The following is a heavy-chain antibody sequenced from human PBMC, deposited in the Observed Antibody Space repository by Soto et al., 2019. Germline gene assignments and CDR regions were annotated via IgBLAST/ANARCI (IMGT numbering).Heavy chain of an antibody. Sequence: GASVKVSCKASGYTFTSYDIGWVRQATGQGLEWMGWMNPNSGNTGYSEKLQGRVIMTGDTSTSTAYMELISLTSDDTAVYYCTRAIRDQLLSDYWGQGTLVTVSS. J-gene: IGHJ4*02. D-gene: IGHD3-10*01. CDR3: TRAIRDQLLSDY. V-gene: IGHV1-8*01. CDR2: MNPNSGNT. CDR1: GYTFTSYD.